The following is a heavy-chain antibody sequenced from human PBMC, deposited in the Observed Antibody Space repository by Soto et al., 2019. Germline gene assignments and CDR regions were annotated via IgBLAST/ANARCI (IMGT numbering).Heavy chain of an antibody. Sequence: GWSLNLSFESSGFTFRNAWMSWVRQAPGKGLEWVGRIKSKTDGGTTDYAAPVKGRFTISRGDSKHTLYLQMNSLKTEDTAVYYWTTGGATGYSYGMVGCGQRSTQTVSS. J-gene: IGHJ6*02. V-gene: IGHV3-15*01. CDR1: GFTFRNAW. CDR3: TTGGATGYSYGMVG. D-gene: IGHD1-26*01. CDR2: IKSKTDGGTT.